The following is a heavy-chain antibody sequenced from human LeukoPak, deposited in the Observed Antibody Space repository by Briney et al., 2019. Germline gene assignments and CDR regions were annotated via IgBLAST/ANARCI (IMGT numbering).Heavy chain of an antibody. CDR2: ISSSGSTI. D-gene: IGHD2-15*01. J-gene: IGHJ3*02. Sequence: PGGSLRLSCAASGFTFSSYEMNWVRQAPGKGLEWVSYISSSGSTIYYADSVKGRFTISRDNAKNSLYLQMNSLRAEDTAVYYCARDLLDDIVVVVAAAPDAFDIWRQGTMVTVSS. CDR3: ARDLLDDIVVVVAAAPDAFDI. CDR1: GFTFSSYE. V-gene: IGHV3-48*03.